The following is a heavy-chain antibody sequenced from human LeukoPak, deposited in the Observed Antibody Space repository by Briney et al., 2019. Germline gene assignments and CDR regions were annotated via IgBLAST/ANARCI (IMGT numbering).Heavy chain of an antibody. CDR2: IWYDGSNK. D-gene: IGHD3-10*01. CDR3: AREGGLTMVRGVPEDNWFDP. V-gene: IGHV3-33*01. Sequence: GGSLRLSCAASGFTFSSYGMHWVRQAPVKGLEWVAVIWYDGSNKYYADSVKGRFTISRDNSKNTLYLQMNSLRAEDTAVYYCAREGGLTMVRGVPEDNWFDPWGQGTLVTVSS. J-gene: IGHJ5*02. CDR1: GFTFSSYG.